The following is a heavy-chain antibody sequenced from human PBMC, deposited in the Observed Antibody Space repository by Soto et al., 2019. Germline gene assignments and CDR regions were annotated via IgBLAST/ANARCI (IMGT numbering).Heavy chain of an antibody. CDR1: GFTFSNYW. CDR2: INSDGSST. D-gene: IGHD2-2*02. CDR3: ARGGVGRYCSSSSCYTWVFDY. J-gene: IGHJ4*02. Sequence: QTGGSLRLSCAASGFTFSNYWMHWVRQAPGKGLVWVSRINSDGSSTSYADSVKGRFTISRDNAKNTLSLQMNSLRADDTAVYYCARGGVGRYCSSSSCYTWVFDYWGQGTLVTVSS. V-gene: IGHV3-74*01.